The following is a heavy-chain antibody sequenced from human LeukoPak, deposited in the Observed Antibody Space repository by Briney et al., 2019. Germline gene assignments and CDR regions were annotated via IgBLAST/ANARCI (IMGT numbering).Heavy chain of an antibody. V-gene: IGHV4-34*01. Sequence: PSETLSLTCAVYGGSFSGYYWSWIRQPPGKGLEWIGEINHSGSTNYNPSLKSRVTISVDTSKSQFSLKLSSVTAADTAVYYCAGTIIVVVTADRYYGMDVWGQGTTVTVSS. CDR1: GGSFSGYY. D-gene: IGHD2-21*02. CDR3: AGTIIVVVTADRYYGMDV. J-gene: IGHJ6*02. CDR2: INHSGST.